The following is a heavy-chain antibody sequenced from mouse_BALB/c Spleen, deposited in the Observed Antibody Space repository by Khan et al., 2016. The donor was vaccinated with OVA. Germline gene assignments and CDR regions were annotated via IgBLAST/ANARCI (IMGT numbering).Heavy chain of an antibody. D-gene: IGHD1-1*01. CDR1: GYTFINYW. V-gene: IGHV1-7*01. CDR2: INPSTGYT. CDR3: ARSGLRWDFDY. J-gene: IGHJ2*01. Sequence: QVQLKQSGAELAKPGASVKMSCKASGYTFINYWILWIKQRPGQGLEWIGYINPSTGYTEYNQNFKDKATFTADKSSRTSYMKLSSLTSEDAIVYYCARSGLRWDFDYWGQGTTLTVSA.